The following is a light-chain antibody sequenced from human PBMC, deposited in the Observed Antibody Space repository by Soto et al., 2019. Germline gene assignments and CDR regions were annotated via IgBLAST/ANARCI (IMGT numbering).Light chain of an antibody. CDR1: QSVSSTF. J-gene: IGKJ1*01. CDR3: QQYGSSPWT. CDR2: GAS. Sequence: ENVLTQSPATLSLSPGGGATLSCRASQSVSSTFLAWYQHKPGRPPRLLIYGASSRATDIPDRFSGGGSGTDFTLTIIRLEPEDFAVYYCQQYGSSPWTFGQGTKVDIK. V-gene: IGKV3-20*01.